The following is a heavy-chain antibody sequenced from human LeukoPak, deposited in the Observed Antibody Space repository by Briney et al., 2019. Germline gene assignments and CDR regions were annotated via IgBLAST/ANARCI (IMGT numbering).Heavy chain of an antibody. CDR3: AGIGYSYGSLFDY. Sequence: PSETLSLTCTVSGGSISSSSYYWGWLRQPPGTGLEWIGSIYYSGSTYYNPSLKSRVTISVDTSKNQFSLKLSSVTAADTAVYYCAGIGYSYGSLFDYWGQGTLVTVSS. CDR1: GGSISSSSYY. CDR2: IYYSGST. V-gene: IGHV4-39*01. J-gene: IGHJ4*02. D-gene: IGHD5-18*01.